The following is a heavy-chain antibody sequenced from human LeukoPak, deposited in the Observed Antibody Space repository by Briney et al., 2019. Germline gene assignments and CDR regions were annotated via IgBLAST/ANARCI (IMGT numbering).Heavy chain of an antibody. D-gene: IGHD4-11*01. CDR3: AKDGDYSILRWFDP. J-gene: IGHJ5*02. CDR2: ISGSGGST. V-gene: IGHV3-23*01. CDR1: GFTFSSYA. Sequence: GGSLRLSCAASGFTFSSYAMSWVRQAPGKGLEWVSAISGSGGSTYYADSVKGRFTISRENSKNTLYLQMNSLRPEDTAVYYCAKDGDYSILRWFDPWGQGTLVTVSS.